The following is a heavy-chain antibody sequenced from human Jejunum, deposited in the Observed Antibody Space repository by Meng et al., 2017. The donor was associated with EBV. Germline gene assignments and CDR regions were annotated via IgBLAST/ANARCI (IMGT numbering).Heavy chain of an antibody. J-gene: IGHJ4*02. Sequence: EGQVVESGGGLVPPGWSLRLSCAASGFTFSSSAMSWVRQAPGKGLEWVSVISGSAGSTYYADSVKGRFTISRDTSNNTLYLQMNSLRAEDTAIYYCAKLLKYWGQGTLVTASS. CDR1: GFTFSSSA. CDR3: AKLLKY. CDR2: ISGSAGST. V-gene: IGHV3-23*04.